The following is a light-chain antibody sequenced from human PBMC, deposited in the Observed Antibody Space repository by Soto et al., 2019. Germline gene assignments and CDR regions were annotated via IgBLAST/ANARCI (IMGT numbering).Light chain of an antibody. V-gene: IGKV3-11*01. CDR3: QQRSDLYT. J-gene: IGKJ2*01. CDR1: QTLGNY. Sequence: EIVLTQSPATLSLSPGQRATLSCRASQTLGNYLVWYKQTPGQPPRLLIYDASNRATGIPARFSGSGSGTDFTLTISSLEPEDSGLYYCQQRSDLYTFGQGTKLEI. CDR2: DAS.